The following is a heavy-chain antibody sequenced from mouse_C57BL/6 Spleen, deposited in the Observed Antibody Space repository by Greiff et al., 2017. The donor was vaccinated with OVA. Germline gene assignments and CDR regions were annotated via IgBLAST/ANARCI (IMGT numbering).Heavy chain of an antibody. D-gene: IGHD1-1*01. CDR1: GYTFTDYY. V-gene: IGHV1-77*01. CDR2: IGPGSGST. Sequence: VKLQQSGAELVKPGASVKISCKASGYTFTDYYINWVKQRPGQGLEWIGKIGPGSGSTYYNEKFKGKATLTADKSSSTAYMQLSSLTSEDSAVYFCARDGGSSPYYYAMDYWGQGTSVTVSS. J-gene: IGHJ4*01. CDR3: ARDGGSSPYYYAMDY.